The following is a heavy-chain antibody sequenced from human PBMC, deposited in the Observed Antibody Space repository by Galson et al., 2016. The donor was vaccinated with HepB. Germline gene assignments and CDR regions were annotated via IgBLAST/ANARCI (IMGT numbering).Heavy chain of an antibody. CDR2: ITYSGRT. Sequence: SETLSLTCSVSGGSISSDSYYWSWIRQSPGKGLEWIGSITYSGRTNHNLALKSRVTISADTSKNQISLRLSSVTAADTAVYYCARQNEGRWTVWYDPWGQGTLVTVSS. CDR1: GGSISSDSYY. J-gene: IGHJ5*02. CDR3: ARQNEGRWTVWYDP. D-gene: IGHD3-10*01. V-gene: IGHV4-61*01.